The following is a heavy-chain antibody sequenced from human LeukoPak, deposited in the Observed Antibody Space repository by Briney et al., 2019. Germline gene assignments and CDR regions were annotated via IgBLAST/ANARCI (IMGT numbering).Heavy chain of an antibody. CDR3: ARAIAAAGLHAFDI. J-gene: IGHJ3*02. V-gene: IGHV4-59*01. Sequence: SETLSLTCTVSGGSISSYYWSWIRQPPGKGLEGIGYTYYSGSTNYNSSLKSRVTISVDTSKNQFSLKLSSVTAADTAVYYCARAIAAAGLHAFDIWGQGTMVTVSS. CDR1: GGSISSYY. CDR2: TYYSGST. D-gene: IGHD6-13*01.